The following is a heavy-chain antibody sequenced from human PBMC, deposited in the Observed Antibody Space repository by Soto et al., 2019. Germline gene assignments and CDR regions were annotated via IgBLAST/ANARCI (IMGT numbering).Heavy chain of an antibody. V-gene: IGHV1-69*12. CDR2: IISIFGTP. J-gene: IGHJ4*02. CDR1: GGTFAISV. CDR3: ARALGSGYEPGDY. D-gene: IGHD5-12*01. Sequence: QVQLVQSGAELKKPGSSVKVSCKASGGTFAISVFNWVRQAPGQGLEWMGGIISIFGTPNYSQKFLGRVTITADESTSTGYMELSNLRSDDTAIYYCARALGSGYEPGDYWGQGTQVTVSS.